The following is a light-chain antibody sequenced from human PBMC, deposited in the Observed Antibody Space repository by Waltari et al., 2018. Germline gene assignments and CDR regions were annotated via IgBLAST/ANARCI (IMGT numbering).Light chain of an antibody. CDR3: SSYTSTSVM. V-gene: IGLV2-14*03. CDR2: DVN. CDR1: SSDFSGSNY. J-gene: IGLJ3*02. Sequence: HSALTQPASVSGPPGQSITISCTGTSSDFSGSNYISWYQQHPGKAPKLMIYDVNNRPSGGSNRFSGSKSGNTAALTISGLQAEDEADYYCSSYTSTSVMFGGGTKLTVL.